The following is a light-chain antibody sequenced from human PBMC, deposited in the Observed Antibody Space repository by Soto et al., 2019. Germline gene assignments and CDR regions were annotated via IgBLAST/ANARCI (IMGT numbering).Light chain of an antibody. CDR3: LQHHSYPYT. Sequence: DIQMTPSPSSLSASVGDRVTITCRASQGITDDLGWFQQKPGKVPKGLIYDASNLHSGVPSRFSGSGSGTEFTLIISSLQPEDFATYYCLQHHSYPYTFGQGTKLEIK. J-gene: IGKJ2*01. CDR1: QGITDD. V-gene: IGKV1-17*01. CDR2: DAS.